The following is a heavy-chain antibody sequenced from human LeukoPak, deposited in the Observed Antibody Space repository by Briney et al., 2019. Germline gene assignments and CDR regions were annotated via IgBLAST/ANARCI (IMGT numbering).Heavy chain of an antibody. J-gene: IGHJ3*02. CDR2: INRDGSQK. V-gene: IGHV3-7*01. CDR1: GFSLSGYW. CDR3: ARERGDNGWYPDGFDI. Sequence: GGSLRLSCAASGFSLSGYWMTWVRQAPGKGLEWVANINRDGSQKNHVDSVQGRFTISRDNARNTVFLQMNSLRAEDTAVYYCARERGDNGWYPDGFDIWGRGTLVTVSS. D-gene: IGHD6-19*01.